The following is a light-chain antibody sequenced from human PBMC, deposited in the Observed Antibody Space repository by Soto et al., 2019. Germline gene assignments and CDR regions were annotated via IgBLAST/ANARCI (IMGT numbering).Light chain of an antibody. CDR2: YAS. J-gene: IGKJ1*01. V-gene: IGKV3-20*01. Sequence: IVMTQSPATLSVAPGERVTFSCRASQGISRKVAWYQHKPGQPPRLLISYASNRATGIPERFSGSGSGTDFTLTISRLEPEDFAVYYCQHYGSSRTFGQGTKVDIK. CDR3: QHYGSSRT. CDR1: QGISRK.